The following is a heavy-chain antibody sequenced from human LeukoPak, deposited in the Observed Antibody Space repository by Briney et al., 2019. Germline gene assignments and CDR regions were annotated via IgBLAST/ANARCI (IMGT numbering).Heavy chain of an antibody. Sequence: GGSLRLSCAASGFTFSTYWMHWVRQAPGKGLEWVSAISGSGGSTYYADSVKGRFTISRDNSKNTLYLQMNSLRAEDTAVYYCAKDRPSGYSSGWYREYFDYWGQGTLVTVSS. CDR1: GFTFSTYW. CDR3: AKDRPSGYSSGWYREYFDY. CDR2: ISGSGGST. V-gene: IGHV3-23*01. J-gene: IGHJ4*02. D-gene: IGHD6-19*01.